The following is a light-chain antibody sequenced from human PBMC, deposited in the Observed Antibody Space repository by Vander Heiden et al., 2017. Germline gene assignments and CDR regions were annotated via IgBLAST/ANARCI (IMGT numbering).Light chain of an antibody. J-gene: IGKJ2*01. V-gene: IGKV2-30*01. CDR1: QSLLYSDGNTY. CDR3: MQATHWPPYT. Sequence: VAMTQSQLYMRVTLGQSGSISCSSTQSLLYSDGNTYLDWFQQRQGQSPRRLIYQVSKRDSGVPDRFSGSGSGTDFTLKISREEAEDVGVYYCMQATHWPPYTFGQGTKLEIK. CDR2: QVS.